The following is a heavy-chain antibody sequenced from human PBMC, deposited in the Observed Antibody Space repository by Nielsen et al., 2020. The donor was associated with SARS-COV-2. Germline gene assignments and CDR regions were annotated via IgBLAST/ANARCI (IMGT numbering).Heavy chain of an antibody. CDR3: AKEVAAADSSDFDY. CDR2: INWNGGST. CDR1: GFTFDDYG. D-gene: IGHD6-13*01. V-gene: IGHV3-20*04. Sequence: GESLKISCAASGFTFDDYGMSWVRQAPGKGLEWVSGINWNGGSTGYADSVKGRFTISRDNAKNSLYLQMNSLRAEDTAVYYCAKEVAAADSSDFDYWGQGTLVTVSS. J-gene: IGHJ4*02.